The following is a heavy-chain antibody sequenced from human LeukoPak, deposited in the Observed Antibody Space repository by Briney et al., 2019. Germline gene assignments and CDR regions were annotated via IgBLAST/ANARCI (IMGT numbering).Heavy chain of an antibody. J-gene: IGHJ6*03. D-gene: IGHD3/OR15-3a*01. CDR2: IHTSGST. V-gene: IGHV4-4*09. CDR1: GRSISSYY. CDR3: ARGFGRDGDHRGYYYYMDV. Sequence: SETLSLTCTVSGRSISSYYWSWIRQPPGKVMEWIGYIHTSGSTNYAPYLKSRVTISVDTSKNQSSLKLSCVTAADTAVYYCARGFGRDGDHRGYYYYMDVWGKGTTVTVSS.